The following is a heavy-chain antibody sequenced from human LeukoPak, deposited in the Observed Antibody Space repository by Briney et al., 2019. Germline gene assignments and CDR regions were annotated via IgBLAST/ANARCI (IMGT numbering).Heavy chain of an antibody. J-gene: IGHJ4*02. CDR3: ARSYGGYAPAPFGF. CDR2: ISYSGST. Sequence: PSETLSLTCTVSGGSISSFYWNLIRQPPGKGLEWIGYISYSGSTNYNPSLKGRVTISLDTSQNQFSLELSSVTTADTAVYYCARSYGGYAPAPFGFWGQGTLVTVSS. V-gene: IGHV4-59*01. D-gene: IGHD4-23*01. CDR1: GGSISSFY.